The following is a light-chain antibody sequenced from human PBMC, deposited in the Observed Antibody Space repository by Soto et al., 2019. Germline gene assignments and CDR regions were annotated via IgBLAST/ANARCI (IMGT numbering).Light chain of an antibody. V-gene: IGKV3-20*01. CDR1: QSVSSNY. CDR3: QQYSSSRT. J-gene: IGKJ1*01. CDR2: GAS. Sequence: EIVLTQSPGTLSLSPGERATLSCMASQSVSSNYLAWYQQKPGQAPRLLIYGASNRATGIPDRFSGSGSGTDFTLTITRLEPEDFAVYYCQQYSSSRTFGQGTKVDIK.